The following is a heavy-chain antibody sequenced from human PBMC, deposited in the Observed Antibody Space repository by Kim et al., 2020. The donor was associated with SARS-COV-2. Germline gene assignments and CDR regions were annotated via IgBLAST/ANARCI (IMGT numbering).Heavy chain of an antibody. CDR3: ARAESIGPRIAAAGTGNPVYYFDY. Sequence: SVKVSCKASGGTFSSYAISWVRQAPGQGLEWMGGIIPIFGTANYAQKFQGRVTITADESTSTAYMELSSLRSEDTAVYYCARAESIGPRIAAAGTGNPVYYFDYWGQGTLVTVSS. CDR1: GGTFSSYA. J-gene: IGHJ4*02. V-gene: IGHV1-69*13. D-gene: IGHD6-13*01. CDR2: IIPIFGTA.